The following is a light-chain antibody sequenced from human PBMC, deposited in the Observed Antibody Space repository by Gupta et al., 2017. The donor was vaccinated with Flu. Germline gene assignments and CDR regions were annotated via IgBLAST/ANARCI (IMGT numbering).Light chain of an antibody. J-gene: IGLJ2*01. CDR3: GTYTSGSASIVV. CDR2: DMS. CDR1: SSDVDDDKY. V-gene: IGLV2-14*04. Sequence: TISCTESSSDVDDDKYVSWYQQHPGKAPKLMIYDMSNRRAGGANRFSGSKSGDTAALTISGLQAEDEADYYCGTYTSGSASIVVFGGGTKLTVL.